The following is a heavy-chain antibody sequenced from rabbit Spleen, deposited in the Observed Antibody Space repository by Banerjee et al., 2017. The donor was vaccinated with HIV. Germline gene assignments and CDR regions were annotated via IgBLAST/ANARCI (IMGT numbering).Heavy chain of an antibody. CDR1: GFSFSSSDY. CDR3: ARDAGTSFSTYCMDL. CDR2: IAGSSSGVT. D-gene: IGHD8-1*01. J-gene: IGHJ6*01. Sequence: QSLEESGGDLVKPGASLTLTCTASGFSFSSSDYMCWVRQAPGKGLEWIACIAGSSSGVTYSATWAKGRFTCSKTSSTTVTLQMTSLTVAATATYFCARDAGTSFSTYCMDLWGQGTLVTVS. V-gene: IGHV1S40*01.